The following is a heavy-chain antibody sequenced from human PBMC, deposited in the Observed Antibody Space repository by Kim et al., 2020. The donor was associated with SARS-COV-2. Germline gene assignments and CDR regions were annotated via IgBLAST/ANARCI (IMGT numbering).Heavy chain of an antibody. D-gene: IGHD3-10*01. V-gene: IGHV4-4*02. Sequence: SETLSLTCAVSGVSISSSNWWSWVRQPPGKGLEWIGEIYHSGSTNYNPSLKSRVTISVDKSKNQFSLKLSSVTAADTAVYYCARVRGSDYYGSGSYFLSGYYGMDVWGQGTTVTVSS. CDR3: ARVRGSDYYGSGSYFLSGYYGMDV. CDR2: IYHSGST. J-gene: IGHJ6*02. CDR1: GVSISSSNW.